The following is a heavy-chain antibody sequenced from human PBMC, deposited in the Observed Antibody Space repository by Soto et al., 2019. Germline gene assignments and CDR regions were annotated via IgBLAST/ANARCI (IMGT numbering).Heavy chain of an antibody. D-gene: IGHD1-26*01. CDR3: AREGGVGATTGWD. CDR2: IIPIFGTA. Sequence: QVQLVQSGAEVKKPGSSVKVSCKASGGTFSSYAISWVRQAPGQGLEWMGGIIPIFGTANYAQKFQGRVTIPGDISTSTANMGLRSLRSGDRAVYYCAREGGVGATTGWDWGQGTLVTVSS. J-gene: IGHJ4*02. CDR1: GGTFSSYA. V-gene: IGHV1-69*06.